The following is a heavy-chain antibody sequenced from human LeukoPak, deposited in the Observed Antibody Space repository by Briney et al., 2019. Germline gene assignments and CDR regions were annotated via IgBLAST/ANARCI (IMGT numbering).Heavy chain of an antibody. J-gene: IGHJ4*02. CDR3: EKDHPTHENYYLDF. CDR1: GLTFSTYA. V-gene: IGHV3-23*01. CDR2: ISGSVCST. Sequence: GGALRLSRAASGLTFSTYAMSWVGQAPSKGRKGAPGISGSVCSTYYADSVKARFTISSDKSKDTLYLQMNSLRAEDTAVYYCEKDHPTHENYYLDFWGQGTLVTVSS. D-gene: IGHD1-7*01.